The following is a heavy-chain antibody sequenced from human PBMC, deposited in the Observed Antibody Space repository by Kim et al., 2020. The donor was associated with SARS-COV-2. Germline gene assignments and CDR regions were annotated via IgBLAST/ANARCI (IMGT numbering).Heavy chain of an antibody. J-gene: IGHJ5*02. CDR2: ISSSSSYI. Sequence: GGSLRLSCAASGFTFSSYSMNWVRQAPGKGLEWVSSISSSSSYIYYADSVKGRFTISRDNAKNSLYLQMNSLRAEDTAVYYCARDSAYYYDSSGENWFDPWGQGTLVTVSS. CDR1: GFTFSSYS. CDR3: ARDSAYYYDSSGENWFDP. D-gene: IGHD3-22*01. V-gene: IGHV3-21*01.